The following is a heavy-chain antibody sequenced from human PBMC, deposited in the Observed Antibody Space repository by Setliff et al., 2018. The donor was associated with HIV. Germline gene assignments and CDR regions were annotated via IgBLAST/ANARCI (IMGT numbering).Heavy chain of an antibody. J-gene: IGHJ5*02. Sequence: SETLSLTCSVSGGSIDNNKYYWTWIRQPPGKGLEWTGSIYHTGRTYYNRSLESRLTISTDTSKNQFSLKLSSVTATDTAVYCCASRVYYYDSSGYLREEGFDPWGQGTLVTVSS. D-gene: IGHD3-22*01. V-gene: IGHV4-39*01. CDR3: ASRVYYYDSSGYLREEGFDP. CDR1: GGSIDNNKYY. CDR2: IYHTGRT.